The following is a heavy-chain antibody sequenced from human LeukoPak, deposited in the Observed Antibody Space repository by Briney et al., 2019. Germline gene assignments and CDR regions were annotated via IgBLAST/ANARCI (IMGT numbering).Heavy chain of an antibody. J-gene: IGHJ4*02. CDR1: GFTFRTYA. D-gene: IGHD5-12*01. CDR2: ISHDGSDK. CDR3: AKDHGSGYDFGDY. Sequence: GSLGLSCAASGFTFRTYAMHWVRQAPGKGLEWVAVISHDGSDKYYAGSVKGRFTISRDNSKNTLYLQMNSLRAEDTAVYFCAKDHGSGYDFGDYWGQGTLVTVSS. V-gene: IGHV3-30*18.